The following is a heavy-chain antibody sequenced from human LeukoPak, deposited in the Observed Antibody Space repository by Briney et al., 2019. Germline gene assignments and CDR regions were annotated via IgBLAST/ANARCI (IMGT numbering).Heavy chain of an antibody. J-gene: IGHJ4*02. CDR2: ISGSGGST. V-gene: IGHV3-23*01. Sequence: PGGSLRLSCAASGFTFSSYAMTWVRQAPGKGLEWVSGISGSGGSTYYADSVKGRFTISRDNSKNTLYLQINSLRAEDTAVYYCAKSRTLLWASFDYWGQGTQVTVSS. D-gene: IGHD2/OR15-2a*01. CDR1: GFTFSSYA. CDR3: AKSRTLLWASFDY.